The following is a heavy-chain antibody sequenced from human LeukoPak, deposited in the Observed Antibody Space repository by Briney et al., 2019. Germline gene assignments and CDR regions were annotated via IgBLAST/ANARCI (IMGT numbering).Heavy chain of an antibody. J-gene: IGHJ4*02. CDR1: GGSFSGYY. CDR3: ARFCSSTSCYAKSPSFDY. Sequence: SETLSLTCAVYGGSFSGYYWSWIRQPPGKGLEWIGEINHSGSTNYNPSLKSRVTISVDTSKNQFSLKLSSVTAADTAVYYCARFCSSTSCYAKSPSFDYWGQGTLVTVSS. V-gene: IGHV4-34*01. CDR2: INHSGST. D-gene: IGHD2-2*01.